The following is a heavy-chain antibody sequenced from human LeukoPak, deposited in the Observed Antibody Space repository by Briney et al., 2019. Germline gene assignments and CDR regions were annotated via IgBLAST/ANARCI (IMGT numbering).Heavy chain of an antibody. CDR1: GFTFSNYA. CDR2: ISGSGGST. J-gene: IGHJ4*02. CDR3: AKDELQWLVRY. V-gene: IGHV3-23*01. D-gene: IGHD6-19*01. Sequence: GGSLRLSCAASGFTFSNYAMSWVRQAPGKGLEWVSAISGSGGSTYYADSVKGRFTISRDNSKNTLYLQMNSLRAEDTAVYYCAKDELQWLVRYWGQGTLVTVSS.